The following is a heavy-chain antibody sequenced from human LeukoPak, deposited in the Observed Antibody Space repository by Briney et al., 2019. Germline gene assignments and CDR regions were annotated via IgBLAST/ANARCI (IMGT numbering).Heavy chain of an antibody. CDR1: GFTFSDYY. CDR3: AKGGEGSYYYHGMDV. Sequence: PGGSLRLSCAASGFTFSDYYMTWIRQAPGKGLEWISYISSSGSIIYYADSVKGRFTISRDDAKNSLFLQMNSLRVEDTAVFYCAKGGEGSYYYHGMDVWGQGTTVTVSS. J-gene: IGHJ6*02. V-gene: IGHV3-11*01. D-gene: IGHD5-12*01. CDR2: ISSSGSII.